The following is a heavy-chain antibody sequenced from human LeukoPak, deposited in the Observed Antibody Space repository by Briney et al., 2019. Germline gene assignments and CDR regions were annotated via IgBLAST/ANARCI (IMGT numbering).Heavy chain of an antibody. CDR3: AKGLSSGGYYFDY. V-gene: IGHV3-30*18. CDR2: ISYDGSNK. CDR1: GFTFSSHG. J-gene: IGHJ4*02. Sequence: GESLKISCAASGFTFSSHGMHWVRQAPGKGLEWVAVISYDGSNKYYADSVKGRFTISKDNSKNTLYLQMNRLRAEDTAVYYCAKGLSSGGYYFDYWGQGTLVAASS. D-gene: IGHD6-19*01.